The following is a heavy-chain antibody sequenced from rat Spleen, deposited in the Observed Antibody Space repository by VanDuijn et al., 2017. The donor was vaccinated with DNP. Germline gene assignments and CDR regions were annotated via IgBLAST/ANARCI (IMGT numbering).Heavy chain of an antibody. Sequence: EVQLVESGGGLVQPGRSLKLSCAASGFIFSKYGMAWVRQAPTKGLEWVASISSSGGTIYYRDSVKGRFTVSRDNAKSTLYLQMDSLRSEDTATYYCATFSHANYYAMDAWGQGTSVTVSS. J-gene: IGHJ4*01. CDR3: ATFSHANYYAMDA. V-gene: IGHV5S13*01. CDR1: GFIFSKYG. CDR2: ISSSGGTI.